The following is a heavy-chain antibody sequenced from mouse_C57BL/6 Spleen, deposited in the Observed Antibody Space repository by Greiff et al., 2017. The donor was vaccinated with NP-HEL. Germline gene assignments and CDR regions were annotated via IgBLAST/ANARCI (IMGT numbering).Heavy chain of an antibody. D-gene: IGHD6-2*01. J-gene: IGHJ3*01. V-gene: IGHV1-76*01. CDR1: GYTFTDYY. Sequence: QVQLQQSGAELVRPGASVKLSCKASGYTFTDYYINWVKQRPGQGLEWIARIYPGSGNTYYNEKFKGKATLTAEKSSSTAYMQLSSLTSEDSAVYFCASSPFAYWGQGTLVTVSA. CDR3: ASSPFAY. CDR2: IYPGSGNT.